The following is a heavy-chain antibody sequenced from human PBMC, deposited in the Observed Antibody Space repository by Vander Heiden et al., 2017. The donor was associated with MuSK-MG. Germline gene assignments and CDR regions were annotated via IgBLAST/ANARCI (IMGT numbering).Heavy chain of an antibody. J-gene: IGHJ6*03. CDR2: IIPIFGTA. CDR1: GGTFSSDA. D-gene: IGHD2-15*01. Sequence: QVQLVQSGAEVKKPGSSVKVSCKASGGTFSSDAISWVRQAPGQGLEWMGGIIPIFGTANYAQKFQGRVTITADKSTSTAYMELSSLRSEDTAVYYCARGLVVAATPYYYYMDVWGKGTTVTVSS. V-gene: IGHV1-69*06. CDR3: ARGLVVAATPYYYYMDV.